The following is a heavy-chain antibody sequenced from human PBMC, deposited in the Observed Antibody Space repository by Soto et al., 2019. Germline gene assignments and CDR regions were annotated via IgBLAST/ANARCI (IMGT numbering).Heavy chain of an antibody. CDR1: GGSISSGDYY. CDR2: IYYSGST. Sequence: QVQLQESGPGLVKPSQTLSLTCTVSGGSISSGDYYWSWIRQPPGKALEWIGYIYYSGSTYYNPSLKSRVTISVDTSKNQFSLKLSSVTAADTAVYYCARGKKGVVVVPGVFDYWGQGTLVTVSS. J-gene: IGHJ4*02. V-gene: IGHV4-30-4*01. CDR3: ARGKKGVVVVPGVFDY. D-gene: IGHD2-2*01.